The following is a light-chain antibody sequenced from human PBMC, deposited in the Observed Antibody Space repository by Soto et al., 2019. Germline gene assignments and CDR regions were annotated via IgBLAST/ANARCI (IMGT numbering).Light chain of an antibody. Sequence: QSVLNQPASVSGSPGQSITISCTGTSSDVGGYNYVSWYQQHPGKAPKLMIYDVSNRPSGVSNRFSGSESGNTASLTISGLQAEDEADYYCCSYTSSSTVGFGSGTKVTVL. CDR2: DVS. V-gene: IGLV2-14*01. CDR3: CSYTSSSTVG. J-gene: IGLJ1*01. CDR1: SSDVGGYNY.